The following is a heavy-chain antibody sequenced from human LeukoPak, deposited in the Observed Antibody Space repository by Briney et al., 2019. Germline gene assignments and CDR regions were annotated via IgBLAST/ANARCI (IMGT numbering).Heavy chain of an antibody. D-gene: IGHD4-23*01. CDR2: IYYSGST. J-gene: IGHJ3*02. V-gene: IGHV4-59*11. Sequence: PSETLSLTCTVSGGSISSHYWNWIRQPPGKGLEWMGYIYYSGSTNYTPSLKSRVTISVYTSKNQFSLKLSSVTAADTAVCYCARETTVVTPGRSDVFDIWGQGTMVTVSS. CDR1: GGSISSHY. CDR3: ARETTVVTPGRSDVFDI.